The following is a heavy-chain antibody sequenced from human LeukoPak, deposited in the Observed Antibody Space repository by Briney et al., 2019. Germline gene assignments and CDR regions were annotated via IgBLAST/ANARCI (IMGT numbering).Heavy chain of an antibody. CDR3: AKGRGYSYHPNWDY. CDR1: GFTFSSYG. J-gene: IGHJ4*02. D-gene: IGHD5-18*01. Sequence: GGSLRLSCAASGFTFSSYGMHWVRQAPGKGLEWVAVISYDGSNKYYADSVKGRFTISRDNSRNTLYLQMNSLRAEDTAVYYCAKGRGYSYHPNWDYWGQGTLVTVS. V-gene: IGHV3-30*18. CDR2: ISYDGSNK.